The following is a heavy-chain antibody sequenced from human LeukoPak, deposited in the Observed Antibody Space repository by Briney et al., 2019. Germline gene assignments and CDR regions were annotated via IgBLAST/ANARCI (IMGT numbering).Heavy chain of an antibody. V-gene: IGHV4-59*01. CDR1: GGSISSYY. CDR2: IYYSGST. CDR3: ARGVIVGIPIE. D-gene: IGHD1-26*01. Sequence: SETLSLTCTVSGGSISSYYWSWIRQPPGKGLEWIGYIYYSGSTNYNPSLKSRVTISVDTSKNQFSLKLSSVTAAYTAVYYCARGVIVGIPIEWGQGTLVTVSS. J-gene: IGHJ4*02.